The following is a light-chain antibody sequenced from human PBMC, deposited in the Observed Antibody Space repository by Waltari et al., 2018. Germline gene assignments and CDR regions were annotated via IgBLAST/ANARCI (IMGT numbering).Light chain of an antibody. CDR2: SND. CDR3: AAWDDSLNGML. V-gene: IGLV1-44*01. CDR1: SSNIGSNP. Sequence: QSVLTQPPSASGTPGQRVTISCSGSSSNIGSNPVHWYQHRPGTAPRLRIYSNDQRPAAVPDRFSGSKSGTSASLAISGLQSEDESDYFCAAWDDSLNGMLFGGGTHLTVL. J-gene: IGLJ3*02.